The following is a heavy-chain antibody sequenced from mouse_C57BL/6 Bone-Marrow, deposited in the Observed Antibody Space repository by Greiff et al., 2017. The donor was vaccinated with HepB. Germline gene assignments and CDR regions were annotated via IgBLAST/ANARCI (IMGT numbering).Heavy chain of an antibody. Sequence: QVQLQQSGAELVKPGASVKMSCKASGYTFNSYWITWVKQRPGQGLEWIGDIYPGSGSTNYNEKLKSKATLTVDTSSSTAYMQISSLTSEDSAVYYCARGPVVGYWYFDVWGTGTTVTVSS. D-gene: IGHD1-1*01. CDR1: GYTFNSYW. CDR3: ARGPVVGYWYFDV. CDR2: IYPGSGST. V-gene: IGHV1-55*01. J-gene: IGHJ1*03.